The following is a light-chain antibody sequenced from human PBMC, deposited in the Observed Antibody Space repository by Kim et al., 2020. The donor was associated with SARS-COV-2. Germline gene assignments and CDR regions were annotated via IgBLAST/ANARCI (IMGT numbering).Light chain of an antibody. V-gene: IGKV1-39*01. Sequence: DIQMTQSPSSLSASVGDRVTITCRASQTISIHLNWYQQKQGKAPKLLINAASSLQSGVPSRFSGSGSGTYFILTISSLQPEDIATYNCQQTNNPPYTFGQGTKLEIK. CDR3: QQTNNPPYT. CDR1: QTISIH. J-gene: IGKJ2*01. CDR2: AAS.